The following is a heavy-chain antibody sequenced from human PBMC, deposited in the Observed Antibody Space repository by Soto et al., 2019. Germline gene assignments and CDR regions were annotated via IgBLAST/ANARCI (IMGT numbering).Heavy chain of an antibody. CDR3: ARGRQYDFWSGYYIGWFDP. Sequence: EVQLVESGGGLVQPGGSLRLSCAASGFTVSSNYMSWVRQAPGKGLERVSVIYSGGSTYYADSVKGRFTISRDNSKNTLYLQMNSLRAEDTAVYYCARGRQYDFWSGYYIGWFDPWGQGTLVTVSS. CDR2: IYSGGST. J-gene: IGHJ5*02. D-gene: IGHD3-3*01. V-gene: IGHV3-66*01. CDR1: GFTVSSNY.